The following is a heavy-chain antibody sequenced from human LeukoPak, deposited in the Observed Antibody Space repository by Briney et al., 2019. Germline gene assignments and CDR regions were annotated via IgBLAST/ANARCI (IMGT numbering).Heavy chain of an antibody. D-gene: IGHD6-19*01. V-gene: IGHV3-49*03. CDR2: IRSKVYGGTP. J-gene: IGHJ4*02. CDR3: SREGGSGGAYDY. Sequence: GGSLRLSCTGSGFTFGDHAMSWFRQAPERGLEYIGFIRSKVYGGTPEYAASVRGRFTISRDDSKSITYLQMNSLKSEDTAVYYCSREGGSGGAYDYWGQGTVVTVSS. CDR1: GFTFGDHA.